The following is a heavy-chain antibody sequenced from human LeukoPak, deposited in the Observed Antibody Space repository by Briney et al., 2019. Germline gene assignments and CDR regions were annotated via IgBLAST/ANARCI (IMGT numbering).Heavy chain of an antibody. CDR2: IYPRDSFT. Sequence: GESLKISCKGSGYSFTSYWIGWVRQMPGKGLEWMGIIYPRDSFTRYGPSFQGQVTISVDKSISTAYLQWDSLKASDTAMYYCARQPNPDFDYWGQGTLVTVSS. CDR1: GYSFTSYW. V-gene: IGHV5-51*01. J-gene: IGHJ4*02. CDR3: ARQPNPDFDY.